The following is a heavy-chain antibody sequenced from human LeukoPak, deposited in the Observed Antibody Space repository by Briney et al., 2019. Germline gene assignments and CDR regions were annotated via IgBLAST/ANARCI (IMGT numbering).Heavy chain of an antibody. CDR1: GCSISSHY. Sequence: SETLSLTCTVSGCSISSHYWSWIRQPPGKGLEWIGYIYTSGSTNYNPSLKSRVTISVDTSENQFSLKLSSVTAADTAVYYCARPAGVNRDWFDPWDQGTLVTVSS. CDR2: IYTSGST. J-gene: IGHJ5*02. D-gene: IGHD4-23*01. V-gene: IGHV4-4*09. CDR3: ARPAGVNRDWFDP.